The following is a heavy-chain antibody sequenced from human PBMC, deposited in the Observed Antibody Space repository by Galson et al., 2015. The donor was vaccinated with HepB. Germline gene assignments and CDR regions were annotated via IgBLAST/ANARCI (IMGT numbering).Heavy chain of an antibody. J-gene: IGHJ4*02. CDR3: ARGLSADSSGYWYFDY. V-gene: IGHV4-31*03. Sequence: TLSLTCTVSGGSISSGGYYWSWIRQHPGKGLEWIGYIYYSGSTYYNPSLKSRVTISVDTSKNQFSLKLSSVTAADTAVYYCARGLSADSSGYWYFDYWGQGTLVTVSS. CDR2: IYYSGST. CDR1: GGSISSGGYY. D-gene: IGHD3-22*01.